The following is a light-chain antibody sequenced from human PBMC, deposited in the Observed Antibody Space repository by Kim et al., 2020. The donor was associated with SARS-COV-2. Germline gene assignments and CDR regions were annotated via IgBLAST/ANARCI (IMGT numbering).Light chain of an antibody. V-gene: IGKV2-28*01. CDR2: LGS. CDR3: MQTLLTPRT. J-gene: IGKJ2*01. Sequence: DIVMTQSPLSLTVTPGEPASISCRSSQSLLHSNGYYYLDWYLQKPGQSPQLLIYLGSNRASGVPDRFSGSGSGTDSTLKISRVEAEDVGVYYCMQTLLTPRTFGQGPKLEI. CDR1: QSLLHSNGYYY.